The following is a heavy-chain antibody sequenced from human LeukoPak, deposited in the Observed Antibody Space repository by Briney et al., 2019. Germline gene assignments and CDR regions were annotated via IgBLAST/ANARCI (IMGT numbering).Heavy chain of an antibody. CDR2: ISSSGSTI. V-gene: IGHV3-48*04. CDR1: GFTFSSYA. J-gene: IGHJ4*02. Sequence: PGGSLRLSCAASGFTFSSYAMSWVRQAPGKGLEWVSYISSSGSTIYYADSVKGRFTISRDNAKNSLYLQMNSLRAEDTAVYYCARERDIVATIFDYWGQGTLVTVSS. D-gene: IGHD5-12*01. CDR3: ARERDIVATIFDY.